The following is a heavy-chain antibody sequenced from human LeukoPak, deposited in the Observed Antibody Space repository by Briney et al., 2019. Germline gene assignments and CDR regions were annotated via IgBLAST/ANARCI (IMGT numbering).Heavy chain of an antibody. V-gene: IGHV4-59*01. Sequence: SETLSLTCTVSGGSISSYYWSWTRQPPGKGQEWIGYIYYSGSTNYNPSLKSRVTISVDTSKNQFSLKLSPVTAADTAVYYCASTSSSWYNYYYYFMDVWGKGTTVTVSS. CDR3: ASTSSSWYNYYYYFMDV. D-gene: IGHD6-13*01. CDR1: GGSISSYY. J-gene: IGHJ6*03. CDR2: IYYSGST.